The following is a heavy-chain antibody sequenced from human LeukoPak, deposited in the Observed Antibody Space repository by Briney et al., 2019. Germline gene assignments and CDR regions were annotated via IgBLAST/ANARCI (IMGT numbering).Heavy chain of an antibody. D-gene: IGHD3-10*01. CDR1: YYSISSGYY. J-gene: IGHJ4*02. CDR3: ARDNSYGSGRSDY. V-gene: IGHV4-38-2*02. Sequence: SETPSLTCTVSYYSISSGYYWGWIRQPPGKGLEWIGSIYHSGSTYYNPSLKSRVTISVDTSKNQFSLRLSSVTAADTAVYYCARDNSYGSGRSDYWGQGTLVTVSS. CDR2: IYHSGST.